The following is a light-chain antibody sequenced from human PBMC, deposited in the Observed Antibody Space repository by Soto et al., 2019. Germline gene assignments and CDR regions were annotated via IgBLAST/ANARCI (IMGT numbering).Light chain of an antibody. CDR3: SSYTSSSTLV. CDR2: DVS. J-gene: IGLJ2*01. V-gene: IGLV2-14*01. Sequence: QSALTQPPSVSGSPGQSTTISCTGPSSDVGGYNYVSWYQQHPGKAPKLMIYDVSNWPSGVSNRFSGSKSGNTASLTISGLQAEDEADYYCSSYTSSSTLVFGGGTKLTVL. CDR1: SSDVGGYNY.